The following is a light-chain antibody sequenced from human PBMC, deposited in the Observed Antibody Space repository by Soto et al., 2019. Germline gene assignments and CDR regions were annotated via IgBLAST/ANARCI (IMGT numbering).Light chain of an antibody. Sequence: QSVLTQPRSVSGSPGHSVTISCTGTNNDIGRSNYVSWYQQHPGKAPKLVIYDVNKRPSGVPDRFSGSKSGTTASLTISGLHTDDEADYFCCSYAATYSVLFGGGTKLTVL. CDR1: NNDIGRSNY. J-gene: IGLJ2*01. V-gene: IGLV2-11*01. CDR2: DVN. CDR3: CSYAATYSVL.